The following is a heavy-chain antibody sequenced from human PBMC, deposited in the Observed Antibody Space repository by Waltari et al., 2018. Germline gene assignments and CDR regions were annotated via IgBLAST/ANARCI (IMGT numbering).Heavy chain of an antibody. CDR3: ARRDGIWER. CDR2: IYYSGST. J-gene: IGHJ4*02. D-gene: IGHD3-16*01. Sequence: QVQLQESGPGLVKPSGTLSLTCAVSGGSISSSNWWSWVRQPPGKGLEWIGSIYYSGSTYYNPSLKSRVTISVDTSKNQFSLKLSSVTAADTAVYYCARRDGIWERWGQGTLVTVSS. CDR1: GGSISSSNW. V-gene: IGHV4-4*02.